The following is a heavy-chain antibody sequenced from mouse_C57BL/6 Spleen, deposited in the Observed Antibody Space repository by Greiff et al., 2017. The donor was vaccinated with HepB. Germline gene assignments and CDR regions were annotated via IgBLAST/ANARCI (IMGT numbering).Heavy chain of an antibody. V-gene: IGHV1-50*01. Sequence: QVQLQQPGAELVKPGASVKLSCKASGYTFTSYWMQWVKQRPGQGLEWIGEIDPSDSYTNYNQKFKGKATLTVDTSSSTAYMQLSSLTSEDSAVYYCARCGYDAFAYWGQGTLVTVSA. D-gene: IGHD2-2*01. CDR1: GYTFTSYW. J-gene: IGHJ3*01. CDR3: ARCGYDAFAY. CDR2: IDPSDSYT.